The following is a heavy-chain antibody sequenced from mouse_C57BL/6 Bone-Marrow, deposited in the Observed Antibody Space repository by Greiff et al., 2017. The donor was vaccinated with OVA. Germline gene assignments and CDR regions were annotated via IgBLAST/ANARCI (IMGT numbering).Heavy chain of an antibody. Sequence: QVQLQQSGAELVRPGASMTLSCKASGYTFTDYEMHWVKQTPVHGLEWIGAIDPETGGTAYNQKFKGKAILTADKSSSTAYMELRSLTSEDSAVYYCTGYPYYYGSSYWAMDYWGQGTSVTVSS. D-gene: IGHD1-1*01. CDR2: IDPETGGT. CDR1: GYTFTDYE. CDR3: TGYPYYYGSSYWAMDY. V-gene: IGHV1-15*01. J-gene: IGHJ4*01.